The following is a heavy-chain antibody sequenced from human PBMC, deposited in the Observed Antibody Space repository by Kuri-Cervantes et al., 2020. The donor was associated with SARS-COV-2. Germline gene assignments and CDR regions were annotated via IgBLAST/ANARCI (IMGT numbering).Heavy chain of an antibody. D-gene: IGHD6-19*01. V-gene: IGHV1-2*02. CDR1: GYTFTGYY. J-gene: IGHJ4*02. CDR2: INPNSGGT. Sequence: ASVKVSCKASGYTFTGYYMHWVRQAPGQGLEWMGWINPNSGGTNYAQKFQGRVTMTRDTSISTAYMELSRLRSDDTAVYYCARDSSGRYWVLGYWGQGTLVTVSS. CDR3: ARDSSGRYWVLGY.